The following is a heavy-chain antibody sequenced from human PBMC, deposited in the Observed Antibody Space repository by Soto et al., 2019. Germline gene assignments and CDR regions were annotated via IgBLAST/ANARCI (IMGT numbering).Heavy chain of an antibody. D-gene: IGHD3-10*01. J-gene: IGHJ6*02. CDR3: ARAYGSGSLGQDFYYYYYYGMDV. Sequence: GASVKVSCKASGGTFSGYAISWVRQAPGQGLEWMGGIIPIFGTANYAQKFQGRVTITADESTSTAYMELSSLRSEDTAVYYCARAYGSGSLGQDFYYYYYYGMDVWGQGTTVTVSS. CDR2: IIPIFGTA. CDR1: GGTFSGYA. V-gene: IGHV1-69*13.